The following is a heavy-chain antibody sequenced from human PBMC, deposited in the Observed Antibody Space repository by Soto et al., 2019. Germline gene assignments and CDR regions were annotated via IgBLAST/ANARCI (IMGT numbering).Heavy chain of an antibody. D-gene: IGHD1-7*01. CDR1: GGTFSSYA. Sequence: QVQLVQSGAEVKKPGSSVKVSCKASGGTFSSYAISWVRQAPGQGLEWMGGIIPIFGTANYAQKFQGRVTITADESPSTAYMELSSLRSEDTAVYYCAGPPELTRIYYYYGMDVWGQGTTVTVSS. CDR2: IIPIFGTA. J-gene: IGHJ6*02. V-gene: IGHV1-69*12. CDR3: AGPPELTRIYYYYGMDV.